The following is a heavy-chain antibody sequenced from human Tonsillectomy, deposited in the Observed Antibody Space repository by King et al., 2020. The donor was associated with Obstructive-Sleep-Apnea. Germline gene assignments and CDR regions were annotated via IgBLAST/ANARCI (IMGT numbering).Heavy chain of an antibody. V-gene: IGHV3-23*04. CDR2: ISDSAAGACS. CDR1: GFTFSNFA. CDR3: AKDMGGGPAANFDY. J-gene: IGHJ4*02. D-gene: IGHD2-2*01. Sequence: DVQLVESGGGLVQPGGSLRLSCAASGFTFSNFAMSWVRQAPGRGLEWVSAISDSAAGACSYYADSVKGRFTLSRDNSKNTLYLQLNSLRADDTALYYCAKDMGGGPAANFDYWGQGTLVTVSS.